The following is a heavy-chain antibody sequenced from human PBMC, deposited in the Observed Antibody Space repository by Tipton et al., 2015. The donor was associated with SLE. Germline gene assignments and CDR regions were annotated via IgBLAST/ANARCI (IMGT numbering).Heavy chain of an antibody. CDR2: IYSSGRT. D-gene: IGHD6-6*01. Sequence: TLSLTCTVSGGAISTFYWSWIRQSAGKGLEWIGRIYSSGRTNYNPSLKSRVTISVDTSKNQFSLKLSSVTAADTAVYYCARVDSSYTYYYYYGMDVWGQGTTVTVSS. CDR3: ARVDSSYTYYYYYGMDV. J-gene: IGHJ6*02. V-gene: IGHV4-4*07. CDR1: GGAISTFY.